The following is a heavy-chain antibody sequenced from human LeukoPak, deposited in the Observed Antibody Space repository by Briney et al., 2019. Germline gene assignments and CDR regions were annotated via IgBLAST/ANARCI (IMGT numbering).Heavy chain of an antibody. CDR2: IYTSGST. J-gene: IGHJ3*02. CDR3: AREETLVGATVDAFDI. D-gene: IGHD1-26*01. V-gene: IGHV4-4*07. CDR1: GGSISSYY. Sequence: PSETLSLTCTVSGGSISSYYWSWIRQPAGKGLEWIGRIYTSGSTNYNPSPKSRVTMSVDTSKNQFSLKLSSVTAADTAVYYCAREETLVGATVDAFDIWGQGTMVTVSS.